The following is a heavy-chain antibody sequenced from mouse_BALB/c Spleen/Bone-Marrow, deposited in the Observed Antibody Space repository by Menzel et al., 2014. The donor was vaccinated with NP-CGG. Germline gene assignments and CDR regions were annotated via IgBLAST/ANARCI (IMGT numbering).Heavy chain of an antibody. V-gene: IGHV5-12-2*01. CDR2: INNGGGST. CDR3: ARHGEERPVLAMDY. D-gene: IGHD1-2*01. J-gene: IGHJ4*01. Sequence: EVKLEESGGGLVEPGGSLKLSCAASGFTFIAYTMSWVRQTPEKRLEWVAYINNGGGSTYYPDTAKGRFTISRDNAKNTLYLQMSSLKSEDTAMYYCARHGEERPVLAMDYWGQGTSVTVSS. CDR1: GFTFIAYT.